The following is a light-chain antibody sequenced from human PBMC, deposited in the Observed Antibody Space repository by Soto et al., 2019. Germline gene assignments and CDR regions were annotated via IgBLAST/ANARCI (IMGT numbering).Light chain of an antibody. J-gene: IGKJ4*01. Sequence: DIQMTQSPSSLSASIGDRVTITCQASQDISNNLNWYQQKPGKAPKLLIYDASNLKTGVPSRFSGSGSETDFTFTISSLQPEDIATYYCQQYFHRLFTFGGGTKVEI. V-gene: IGKV1-33*01. CDR2: DAS. CDR3: QQYFHRLFT. CDR1: QDISNN.